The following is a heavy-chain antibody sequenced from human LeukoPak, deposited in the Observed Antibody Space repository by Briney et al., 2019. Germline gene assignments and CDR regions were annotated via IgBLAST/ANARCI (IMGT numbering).Heavy chain of an antibody. CDR1: GGSISSSSYY. J-gene: IGHJ6*03. CDR3: ARTVTTRDYYMDV. CDR2: IYYSGST. D-gene: IGHD4-17*01. Sequence: SETLSLTCTVSGGSISSSSYYRGWIRQPPGKGLEWIGSIYYSGSTYYNPSLKSRVTISVDTSKNQFSLKLSSVTAADTAVYYCARTVTTRDYYMDVWGKGTTVTISS. V-gene: IGHV4-39*01.